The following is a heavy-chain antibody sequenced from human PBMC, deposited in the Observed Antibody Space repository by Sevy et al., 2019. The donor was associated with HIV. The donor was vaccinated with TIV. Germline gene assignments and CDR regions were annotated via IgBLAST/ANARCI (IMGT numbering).Heavy chain of an antibody. D-gene: IGHD3-22*01. J-gene: IGHJ4*02. CDR2: ISGSGGST. Sequence: GGSLRLSCAASGFTFSSYAMIWVRQAPGKGLEWVSAISGSGGSTYYADSVKGRFTISRDNSKNTLYLQMNSLRAEDTAVYYCAKQWRLTMIVVVNFLFDYWGQGTLVTVSS. V-gene: IGHV3-23*01. CDR1: GFTFSSYA. CDR3: AKQWRLTMIVVVNFLFDY.